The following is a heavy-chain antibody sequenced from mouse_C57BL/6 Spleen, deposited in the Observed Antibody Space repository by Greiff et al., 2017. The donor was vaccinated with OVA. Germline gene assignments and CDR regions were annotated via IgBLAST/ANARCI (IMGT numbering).Heavy chain of an antibody. CDR2: IDPSDSYT. Sequence: QVQLQQPGAELVKPGASVKLSCKASGYTFTSYWMQWVKQRPGQGLEWIGEIDPSDSYTNYNQKFKGKATLTVDTSSSTAYMQLSSLTSEDSAVDYCARSPYYYGSEAMDYWGQGTSVTVSS. CDR1: GYTFTSYW. CDR3: ARSPYYYGSEAMDY. J-gene: IGHJ4*01. D-gene: IGHD1-1*01. V-gene: IGHV1-50*01.